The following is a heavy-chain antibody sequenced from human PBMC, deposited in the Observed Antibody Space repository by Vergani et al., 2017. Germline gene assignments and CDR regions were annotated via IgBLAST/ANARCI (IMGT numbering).Heavy chain of an antibody. D-gene: IGHD3-3*01. CDR1: GGSISNYY. Sequence: QVQLQESGPGLVKPSETLSLTCTVSGGSISNYYWGWILQPPGKGLEWIGSIYYSGSTYYNPSLKSRVTISVDTSKNQCSLKLSSVTAADTAVYYCARHIHYDFWSGYYNSPDYFDYWGQGTLVTVSS. CDR2: IYYSGST. CDR3: ARHIHYDFWSGYYNSPDYFDY. V-gene: IGHV4-39*01. J-gene: IGHJ4*02.